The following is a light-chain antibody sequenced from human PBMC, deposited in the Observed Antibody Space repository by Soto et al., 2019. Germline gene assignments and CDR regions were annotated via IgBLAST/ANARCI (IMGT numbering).Light chain of an antibody. CDR3: QQYYSSPRT. CDR1: QNVLYNSNNKNY. V-gene: IGKV4-1*01. CDR2: WAS. Sequence: DIVMTQSPDSLAVSLGERSTINCKSSQNVLYNSNNKNYLAWFQQKPGQATNLLISWASTRESGVPDRFSGSGSGADFTLTISSLQAEDAAVYYCQQYYSSPRTFGQGTKVEIK. J-gene: IGKJ1*01.